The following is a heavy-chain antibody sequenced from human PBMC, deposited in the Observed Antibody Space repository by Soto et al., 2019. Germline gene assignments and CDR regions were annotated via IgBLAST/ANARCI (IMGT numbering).Heavy chain of an antibody. CDR3: AKIYWNPRYFDY. D-gene: IGHD1-1*01. J-gene: IGHJ4*02. CDR2: ITDSGGST. V-gene: IGHV3-23*01. CDR1: GFTFSSVA. Sequence: EVQVLESGGGVLPPGGSLRLSCAASGFTFSSVAMAWVRQAPGKGLEWVSSITDSGGSTDYADSVKGRFTISRDNSRNPLYLQMNSLRADDTAVYYCAKIYWNPRYFDYWGQGTRVTISS.